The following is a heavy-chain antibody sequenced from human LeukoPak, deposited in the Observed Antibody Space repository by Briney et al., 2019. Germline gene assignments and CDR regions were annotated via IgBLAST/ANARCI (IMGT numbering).Heavy chain of an antibody. J-gene: IGHJ4*02. CDR3: ARDTDYYDSSGYSYYFDY. CDR1: GGSISSYY. Sequence: SETLSLTCTVSGGSISSYYWSWIRQPAGKGLEWIGRIYTSGSTNYNPSLKSRVTMSVDTSKNQFSLKLSSVTAADTAVYYCARDTDYYDSSGYSYYFDYWGQGTLVTVSS. V-gene: IGHV4-4*07. D-gene: IGHD3-22*01. CDR2: IYTSGST.